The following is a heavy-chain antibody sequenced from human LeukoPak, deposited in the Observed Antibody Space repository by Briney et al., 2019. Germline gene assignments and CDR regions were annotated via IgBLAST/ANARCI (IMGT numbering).Heavy chain of an antibody. CDR2: FDPEDGET. J-gene: IGHJ4*02. V-gene: IGHV1-24*01. CDR3: ARATYYDMLAGPDY. D-gene: IGHD3-9*01. CDR1: GYTLTELS. Sequence: ASVKVSCKVSGYTLTELSMHWVRQAPGKGQEWMGGFDPEDGETIYAQKFQGRVTMTEDTSTDTAYMELSSLRSEDTAVYYCARATYYDMLAGPDYWGQGTLVTVS.